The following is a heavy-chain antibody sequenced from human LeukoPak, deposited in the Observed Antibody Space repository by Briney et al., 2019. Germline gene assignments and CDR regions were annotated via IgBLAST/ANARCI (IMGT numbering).Heavy chain of an antibody. CDR2: VYPGDSDT. CDR1: GYSFTSYW. V-gene: IGHV5-51*01. Sequence: KGGESLKISCKSSGYSFTSYWIGWVRQMPGKGLEWMGSVYPGDSDTRYSPSFQGQVTISADKSISTAYLQWSSLKASDTAMYYCARLGGGSTSFSFDYWGQGTLITVSS. D-gene: IGHD2-2*01. CDR3: ARLGGGSTSFSFDY. J-gene: IGHJ4*02.